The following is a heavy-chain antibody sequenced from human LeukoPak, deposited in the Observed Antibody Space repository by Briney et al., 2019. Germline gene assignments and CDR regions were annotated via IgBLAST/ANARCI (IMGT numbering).Heavy chain of an antibody. V-gene: IGHV1-18*01. CDR3: ARVAVAGYHDY. CDR1: GYTFTSYG. CDR2: ISAYNGNT. D-gene: IGHD6-19*01. Sequence: ASVKISCKASGYTFTSYGISCVRQAPGQGLEGMGWISAYNGNTNYAQKLQGRVTMTTDTSTSSAYMELRSLRSDDTAVYYCARVAVAGYHDYWGQGTLVTVSS. J-gene: IGHJ4*02.